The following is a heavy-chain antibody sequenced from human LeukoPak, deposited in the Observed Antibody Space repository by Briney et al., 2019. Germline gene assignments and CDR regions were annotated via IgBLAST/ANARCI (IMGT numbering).Heavy chain of an antibody. CDR2: SNPNSGGT. Sequence: ASVKVSCKASLYIFTDKYMHWVGQAPGQGGEGMGGSNPNSGGTNYAQKFQGRVTMTTDTSMSTAYMELSSLRSEDTAVYYCARGWSSSWSDDNWFDPWGQGTLVTVSS. J-gene: IGHJ5*02. CDR3: ARGWSSSWSDDNWFDP. CDR1: LYIFTDKY. D-gene: IGHD6-13*01. V-gene: IGHV1-2*02.